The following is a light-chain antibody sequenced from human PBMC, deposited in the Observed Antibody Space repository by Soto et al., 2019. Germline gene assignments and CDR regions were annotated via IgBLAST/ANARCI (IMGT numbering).Light chain of an antibody. CDR3: SSYTTCSTLV. CDR2: EVS. V-gene: IGLV2-14*01. Sequence: QSALTQPASVSGSPGQSITISCTGTSNDIVTYNYVSWYQQHPGKAPKLMIYEVSNRPSGVSNRFSGSKSGNTASLTISGLQDEDEADYSCSSYTTCSTLVFGGGTKVTVL. J-gene: IGLJ2*01. CDR1: SNDIVTYNY.